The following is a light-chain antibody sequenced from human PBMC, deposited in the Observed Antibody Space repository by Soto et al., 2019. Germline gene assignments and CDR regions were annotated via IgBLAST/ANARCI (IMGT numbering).Light chain of an antibody. V-gene: IGKV2-28*01. CDR1: QSLLQSNGYNY. J-gene: IGKJ1*01. Sequence: DIVMTQSPLSLPVTPGEPASISCRSSQSLLQSNGYNYLDWYLQKPGQSPQLLIYLGSNRASGVPDRFSGSGSGLDFTLKISRVEAEDVGIYYCMQGLRTPLTFGQGTKVEIK. CDR2: LGS. CDR3: MQGLRTPLT.